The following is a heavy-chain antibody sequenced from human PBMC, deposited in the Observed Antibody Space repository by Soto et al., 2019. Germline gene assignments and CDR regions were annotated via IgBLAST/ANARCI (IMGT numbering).Heavy chain of an antibody. V-gene: IGHV1-69*13. CDR1: GGTFSSYT. Sequence: ASVKVSCKASGGTFSSYTINWVRQAPGQGLECMGGIIPIFGTTNYAKKFQGRVTITADESTSTAYMELSSLRSEDTAVYYCARYASSGNNSVWYTFDPWGQGTLVTVSS. CDR2: IIPIFGTT. D-gene: IGHD6-19*01. J-gene: IGHJ5*02. CDR3: ARYASSGNNSVWYTFDP.